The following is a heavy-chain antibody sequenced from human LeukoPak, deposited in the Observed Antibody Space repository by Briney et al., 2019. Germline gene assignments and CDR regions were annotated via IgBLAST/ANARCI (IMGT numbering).Heavy chain of an antibody. CDR3: ARGTTTIFGVAPTYFDY. Sequence: GGSLRLSCAASGFTFSRYWMTWVRQASGKGLEWVANIKQDGSEKSYVDSMKGRFTISRDNAKNSLFLQMNSLRAEDTALYYCARGTTTIFGVAPTYFDYWGQGTLVTVSS. V-gene: IGHV3-7*01. J-gene: IGHJ4*02. CDR1: GFTFSRYW. CDR2: IKQDGSEK. D-gene: IGHD3-3*01.